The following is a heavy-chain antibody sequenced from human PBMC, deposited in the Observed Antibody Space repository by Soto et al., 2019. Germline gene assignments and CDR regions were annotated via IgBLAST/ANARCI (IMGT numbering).Heavy chain of an antibody. CDR1: GFTFSSYS. CDR2: ISSSSSTI. V-gene: IGHV3-48*01. D-gene: IGHD2-2*01. CDR3: ARDRGVVVVPAAPNWFDP. Sequence: EVQLVESGGGLVQPGGSLRLSCAASGFTFSSYSMNWVRQAPGKGLEWVSYISSSSSTIYYADSVKGRFTSSRDNAKNSLYLQMNRLRAEDTAVYYCARDRGVVVVPAAPNWFDPWGQGTLVTVSS. J-gene: IGHJ5*02.